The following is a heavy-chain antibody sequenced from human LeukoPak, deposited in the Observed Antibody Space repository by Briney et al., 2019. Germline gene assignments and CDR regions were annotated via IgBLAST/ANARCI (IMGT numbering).Heavy chain of an antibody. V-gene: IGHV4-34*01. Sequence: PSETLSLTCAVYGGSFSGYYWSWIRQPPGKGLEWIGEINHSGSTNYNPSLKSRVTISVDTSKNQFSLKLRSVTAADTAIYYCARDAGSDYGDYAFDYWGQGILVTVSS. D-gene: IGHD4-17*01. CDR3: ARDAGSDYGDYAFDY. J-gene: IGHJ4*02. CDR2: INHSGST. CDR1: GGSFSGYY.